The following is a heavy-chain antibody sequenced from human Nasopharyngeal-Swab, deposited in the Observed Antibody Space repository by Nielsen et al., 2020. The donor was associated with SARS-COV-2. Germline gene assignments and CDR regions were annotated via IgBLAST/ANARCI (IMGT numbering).Heavy chain of an antibody. D-gene: IGHD5-18*01. V-gene: IGHV3-30*18. J-gene: IGHJ4*02. Sequence: GGSLRLSCAASGFTFKNYGMHWVRQAPGKGLEWVAIISFDGSDKAYADSVKGRFTVSRDNYKNTLFLHMNSLRAEDTAVYYCAKDGGVGYSYSDYWGQGTQVTVSS. CDR3: AKDGGVGYSYSDY. CDR2: ISFDGSDK. CDR1: GFTFKNYG.